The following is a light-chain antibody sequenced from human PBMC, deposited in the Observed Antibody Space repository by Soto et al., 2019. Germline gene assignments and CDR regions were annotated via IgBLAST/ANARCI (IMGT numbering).Light chain of an antibody. V-gene: IGLV3-21*01. Sequence: YELTQSPSLSVAPGQTATITCGGNNIGSKSVNWYQQKAGQAPVLVMSYDSDRPSGIPERFSGSNSGNTATLTLSRVESGDEADYFCQVWDTDNDHHVFGSGTKLTVL. J-gene: IGLJ1*01. CDR1: NIGSKS. CDR2: YDS. CDR3: QVWDTDNDHHV.